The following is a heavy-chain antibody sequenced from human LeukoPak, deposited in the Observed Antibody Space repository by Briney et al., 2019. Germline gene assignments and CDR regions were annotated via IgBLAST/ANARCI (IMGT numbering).Heavy chain of an antibody. Sequence: VASVKVSCKASGGTFSSYAISWVRQAPGQGLEWMGGIIPIFGTANYAQKFQGRVTITADESTSTAYMELSSLRSEDTAVYYCAREKKARITIFGVAENDAFDIWGQGTMVTVSS. CDR3: AREKKARITIFGVAENDAFDI. CDR2: IIPIFGTA. V-gene: IGHV1-69*01. J-gene: IGHJ3*02. D-gene: IGHD3-3*01. CDR1: GGTFSSYA.